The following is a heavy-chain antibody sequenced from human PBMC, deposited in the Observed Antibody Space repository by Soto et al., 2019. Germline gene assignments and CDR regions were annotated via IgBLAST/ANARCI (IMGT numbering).Heavy chain of an antibody. CDR1: GYTFTNYA. CDR3: ARGRRVATTADYYHDY. D-gene: IGHD5-12*01. Sequence: QVQLVQSGAEVKKPGASVKVSCKASGYTFTNYAMVWVRQAPGQRPEWMGWINAGNGDTKYSQKLQGRVTITRDTSASTAYMELSSLRSEDTAIYYCARGRRVATTADYYHDYWGQGTLVTVSS. J-gene: IGHJ4*02. CDR2: INAGNGDT. V-gene: IGHV1-3*01.